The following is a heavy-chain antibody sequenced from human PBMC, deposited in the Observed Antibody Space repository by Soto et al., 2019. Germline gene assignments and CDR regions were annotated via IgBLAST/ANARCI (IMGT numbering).Heavy chain of an antibody. V-gene: IGHV3-30-3*01. D-gene: IGHD3-10*01. CDR3: ARDPMGRYYGSGSYYFDC. CDR2: ISYDGSNK. Sequence: QVQLVESGGGVVQPGRSLRLSCAASGFTFSSYAMHWVRQAPGKGLEWVAVISYDGSNKYYADSVKGRFTISRDNSKNRLYLQMYSLRAEDTGVYYCARDPMGRYYGSGSYYFDCWGQESLCTVSS. J-gene: IGHJ4*02. CDR1: GFTFSSYA.